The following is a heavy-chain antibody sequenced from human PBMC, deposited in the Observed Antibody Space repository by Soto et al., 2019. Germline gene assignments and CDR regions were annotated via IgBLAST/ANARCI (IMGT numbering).Heavy chain of an antibody. CDR3: AKDHWVVRGVIIKGGYFDY. D-gene: IGHD3-10*01. J-gene: IGHJ4*02. V-gene: IGHV3-23*01. CDR1: GFTFSSYA. Sequence: PGGSLRLSCAASGFTFSSYAMSWVRQAPGKGLEWVSAISGSGGSTYYADSVKGRFTISRDNSKNTLYLQMNSLRAEDTAVYYCAKDHWVVRGVIIKGGYFDYWGQGTLVTVSS. CDR2: ISGSGGST.